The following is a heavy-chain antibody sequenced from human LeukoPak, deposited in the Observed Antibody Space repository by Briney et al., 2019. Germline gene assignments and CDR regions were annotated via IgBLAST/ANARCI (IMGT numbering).Heavy chain of an antibody. CDR2: ISTSGST. J-gene: IGHJ5*02. CDR1: GGSISSYH. Sequence: PSETLSLTCSVSGGSISSYHWSWIRQPAGKGLEWIGHISTSGSTNYNPSLKSRVTISVDTSKNQFSLKLSSVTAADTAVYYCARHTAGTWWFDPWGQGTLVTVSS. V-gene: IGHV4-4*08. CDR3: ARHTAGTWWFDP. D-gene: IGHD6-13*01.